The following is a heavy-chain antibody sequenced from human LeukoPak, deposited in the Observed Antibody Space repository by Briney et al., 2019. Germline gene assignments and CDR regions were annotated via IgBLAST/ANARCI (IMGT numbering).Heavy chain of an antibody. J-gene: IGHJ4*02. CDR2: ISAYNGNT. CDR1: GYTFTSYG. V-gene: IGHV1-18*01. D-gene: IGHD2-2*01. Sequence: ASVKVSCKASGYTFTSYGVSWVRQAPGQGLEWMGWISAYNGNTNYAQKLQGRVPMTTDTSTSTAYMELRGLRSDDTAVYYCARDFEYQLLSPFVYWGQGTLVTVSS. CDR3: ARDFEYQLLSPFVY.